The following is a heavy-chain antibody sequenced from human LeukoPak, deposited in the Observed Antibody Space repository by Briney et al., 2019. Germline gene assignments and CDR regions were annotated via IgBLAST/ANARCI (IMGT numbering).Heavy chain of an antibody. V-gene: IGHV5-51*01. D-gene: IGHD2-21*02. CDR2: IYPGDSDT. CDR1: GYSFTSYW. J-gene: IGHJ4*02. Sequence: GESLKISCKGSGYSFTSYWIGWVRQMPGKGLEWMGIIYPGDSDTRYSPSFQGQVTISADKSISTAYLQWSSLKASDTAMYYCARQLNAGRRVVTATSIDYWGQGTLVTVSS. CDR3: ARQLNAGRRVVTATSIDY.